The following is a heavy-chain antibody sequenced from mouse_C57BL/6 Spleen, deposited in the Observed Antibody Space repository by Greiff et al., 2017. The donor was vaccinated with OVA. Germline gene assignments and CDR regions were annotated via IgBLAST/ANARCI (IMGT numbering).Heavy chain of an antibody. Sequence: EVKVVESGGDLVKPGGSLKLSCAASGFTFSSYGMSWVRQTPDKRLEWVATISSGGSYTYYPDSVKGRFTISRDNAKNTLYLQMSSLKSEDTAMYYCARRGVTPYYFDYWGQGTTLTVSS. V-gene: IGHV5-6*02. D-gene: IGHD2-2*01. J-gene: IGHJ2*01. CDR1: GFTFSSYG. CDR2: ISSGGSYT. CDR3: ARRGVTPYYFDY.